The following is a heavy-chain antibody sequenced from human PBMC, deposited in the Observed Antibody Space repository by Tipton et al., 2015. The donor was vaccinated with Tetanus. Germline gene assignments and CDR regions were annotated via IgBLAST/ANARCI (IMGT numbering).Heavy chain of an antibody. J-gene: IGHJ5*02. CDR1: GGSLSSGTFY. V-gene: IGHV4-39*01. CDR2: IYYNGNT. CDR3: ARSAVNWFDP. Sequence: TLSLTCTISGGSLSSGTFYWDWIRQPPGKGLEWIGNIYYNGNTLQNPSLKSRVTLPLDKSKNQFSLKLRSVTAADTAVYYCARSAVNWFDPWGQGTLVTVSS.